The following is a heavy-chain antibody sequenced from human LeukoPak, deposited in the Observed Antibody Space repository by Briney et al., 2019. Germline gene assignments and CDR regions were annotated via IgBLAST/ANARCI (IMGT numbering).Heavy chain of an antibody. V-gene: IGHV1-69*04. Sequence: GASVKVSCKASGGTFSSYAISWVPQAPGQALEWMGRIIPILGIANYAQKFQGRVTITADKSTSTAYMELSSLRSEDTAVYYCARDSNYYDSTPDWGQGTLVTVSS. J-gene: IGHJ4*02. D-gene: IGHD3-22*01. CDR1: GGTFSSYA. CDR3: ARDSNYYDSTPD. CDR2: IIPILGIA.